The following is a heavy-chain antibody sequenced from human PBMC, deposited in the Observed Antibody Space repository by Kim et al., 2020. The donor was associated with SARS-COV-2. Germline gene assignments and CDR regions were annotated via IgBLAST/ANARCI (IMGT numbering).Heavy chain of an antibody. J-gene: IGHJ3*02. CDR3: ARAPQVLLWFGELSVAGAFDI. CDR2: IYYSGST. CDR1: GGSISSGGYY. V-gene: IGHV4-31*03. D-gene: IGHD3-10*01. Sequence: SETLSLTCTVSGGSISSGGYYWSWIRQHPGKGLEWIGYIYYSGSTYYNPSLKSRVTISVDTSKNQFSLKLSSVTAADTAVYYCARAPQVLLWFGELSVAGAFDIWGRGTMVTVSS.